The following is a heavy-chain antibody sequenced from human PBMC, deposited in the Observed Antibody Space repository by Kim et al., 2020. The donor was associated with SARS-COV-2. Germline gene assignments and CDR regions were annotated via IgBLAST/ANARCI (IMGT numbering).Heavy chain of an antibody. CDR1: GGSISSSGYY. CDR3: ARYFAGTNY. CDR2: IDYSRRT. V-gene: IGHV4-39*01. D-gene: IGHD1-1*01. Sequence: SETLSLTCTVSGGSISSSGYYWGWIRQPPGKGLEWIGSIDYSRRTYNNPSLKSRVTLSVNTSKNQFSLKLSSVTAAATAVYYGARYFAGTNYWGQGTLVTVSS. J-gene: IGHJ4*02.